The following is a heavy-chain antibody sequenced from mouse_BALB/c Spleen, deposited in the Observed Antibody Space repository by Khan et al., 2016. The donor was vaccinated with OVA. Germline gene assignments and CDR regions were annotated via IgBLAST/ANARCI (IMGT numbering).Heavy chain of an antibody. V-gene: IGHV7-3*02. CDR2: IAKTADGYRT. D-gene: IGHD4-1*02. Sequence: EVELVESGGGLVQPGGSLRLSCATSGFTFTDYYMTWVRQPPGEALEWLGFIAKTADGYRTEYSASVKGRFPISRDTSQNILYLQMTTLRAEDSATYYCARDQVGSYFDYWGQGTTLTVSS. CDR1: GFTFTDYY. CDR3: ARDQVGSYFDY. J-gene: IGHJ2*01.